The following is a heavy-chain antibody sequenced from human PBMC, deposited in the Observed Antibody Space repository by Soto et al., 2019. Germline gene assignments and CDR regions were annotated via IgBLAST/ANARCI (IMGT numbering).Heavy chain of an antibody. CDR1: GGSISSGGYY. J-gene: IGHJ4*02. V-gene: IGHV4-31*03. Sequence: SETLSLTCTVSGGSISSGGYYWSWIRQHPGKGLEWIGYIYNSGSTYYNPSPKNRVTISVDTANNQFSLKLSSVIATATLLYYCARGTFFDYWGQGTLVTVSS. CDR3: ARGTFFDY. CDR2: IYNSGST.